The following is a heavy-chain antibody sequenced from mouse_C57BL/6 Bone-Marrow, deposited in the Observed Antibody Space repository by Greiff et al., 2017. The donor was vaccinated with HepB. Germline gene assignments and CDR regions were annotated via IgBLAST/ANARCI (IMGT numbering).Heavy chain of an antibody. CDR2: IYPRDGST. V-gene: IGHV1-78*01. J-gene: IGHJ1*03. Sequence: VQLQQSDAELVKPGASVKISCKVSGYTFTDHTIHWMKQRPEQGLEWIGDIYPRDGSTKYNEKFKGKATLTADKSSSTAYMQLNSLTSEDSAVYFRANPYDPAGYFDVWGTGTTVTVSS. CDR1: GYTFTDHT. D-gene: IGHD2-3*01. CDR3: ANPYDPAGYFDV.